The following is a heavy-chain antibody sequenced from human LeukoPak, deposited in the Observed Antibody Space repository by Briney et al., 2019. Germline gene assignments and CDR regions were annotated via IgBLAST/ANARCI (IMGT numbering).Heavy chain of an antibody. D-gene: IGHD3-10*01. CDR1: GYTFTNYG. CDR3: ARVEFGESSSYGMDV. CDR2: ISAYNGNT. J-gene: IGHJ6*02. V-gene: IGHV1-18*01. Sequence: ASVKVSCKASGYTFTNYGISWVRQAPGQGLEWMGWISAYNGNTNYAQKLQGRVIMTTDTSTNTAYMERRSLRFNDRAVYYCARVEFGESSSYGMDVWGQGTTVTVSS.